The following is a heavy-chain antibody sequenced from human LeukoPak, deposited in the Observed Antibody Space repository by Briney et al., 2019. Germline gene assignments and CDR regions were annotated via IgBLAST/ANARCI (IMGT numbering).Heavy chain of an antibody. CDR2: ISAYNGNT. D-gene: IGHD6-13*01. Sequence: GASVKVSCKASGYTFTSYGISWVRQAPGQGLEWMGWISAYNGNTNYAQKLQGRVTMTRNTSISTAYMELSSLRSEDTAVYYCAREAPAAAGVNWFDPWGQGTLVTVSS. V-gene: IGHV1-18*01. J-gene: IGHJ5*02. CDR3: AREAPAAAGVNWFDP. CDR1: GYTFTSYG.